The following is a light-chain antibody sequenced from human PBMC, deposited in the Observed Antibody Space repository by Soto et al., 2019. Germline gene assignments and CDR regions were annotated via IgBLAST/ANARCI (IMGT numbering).Light chain of an antibody. CDR1: QSLVNSDGNTY. J-gene: IGKJ1*01. Sequence: DVVMTQSPLSLPVTLGQPASISCRSSQSLVNSDGNTYLNWFQQRPGQSPRRLIYKVSNRDSGVPDRFSGSGSGTDFTLKISRVEAEDVGVYYCMKGTHWPRTFGQGTKLDIK. V-gene: IGKV2-30*01. CDR3: MKGTHWPRT. CDR2: KVS.